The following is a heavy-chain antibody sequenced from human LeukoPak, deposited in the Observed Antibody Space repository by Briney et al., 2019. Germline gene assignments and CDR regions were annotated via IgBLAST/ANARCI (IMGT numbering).Heavy chain of an antibody. J-gene: IGHJ3*02. CDR3: ARGESYYGHDAFDI. D-gene: IGHD1-26*01. CDR1: GGSISSGGYY. CDR2: IYYSGST. V-gene: IGHV4-31*03. Sequence: SETLSLTCTVSGGSISSGGYYWSWIRQHPGKGLEWIGYIYYSGSTYYNPSLKSRVTISVDTSKNQFSLKLSSVTAADTAVYYCARGESYYGHDAFDIWGQGTMVTVSS.